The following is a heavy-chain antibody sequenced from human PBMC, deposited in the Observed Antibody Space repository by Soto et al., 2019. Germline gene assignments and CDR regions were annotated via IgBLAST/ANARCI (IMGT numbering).Heavy chain of an antibody. CDR3: AIIRGEGAPGSGDY. V-gene: IGHV4-4*07. Sequence: PSETLSLTCSVSGGSINSYWRSWIRQPAGKGLEWIGRVYSSGTTDYNPSLNSRATMSVETSKNQFSLKLSSVTAADTAVYYCAIIRGEGAPGSGDYWGQGTLVTVSS. CDR1: GGSINSYW. D-gene: IGHD3-16*01. J-gene: IGHJ4*02. CDR2: VYSSGTT.